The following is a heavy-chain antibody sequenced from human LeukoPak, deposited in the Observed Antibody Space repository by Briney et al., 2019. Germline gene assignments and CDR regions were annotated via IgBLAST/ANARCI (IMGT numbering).Heavy chain of an antibody. V-gene: IGHV3-9*01. CDR3: AKDMTTVTTSGSDY. CDR2: ISWNSGST. J-gene: IGHJ4*02. D-gene: IGHD4-17*01. CDR1: GFTFDDYA. Sequence: PGGSLRLSCVASGFTFDDYAMHWVRQVPGKGLEWVLGISWNSGSTGYADSVKGRFTISRDNAKNSLYLQMNSLRAEDTALYYCAKDMTTVTTSGSDYWGQGTLVTVSS.